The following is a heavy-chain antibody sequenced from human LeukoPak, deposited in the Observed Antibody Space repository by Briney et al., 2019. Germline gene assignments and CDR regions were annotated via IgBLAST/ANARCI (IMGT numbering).Heavy chain of an antibody. D-gene: IGHD6-13*01. Sequence: GGSLRLSCAASGFTFTSYSMNWVRQAPGKGLEWVSTISGGGGSTYYADSVKGRFTISRDNSKNTLYLQMNSLRTEDAAVYYCAITRGIGLSFDYWGQGTLVTVSS. V-gene: IGHV3-23*01. CDR2: ISGGGGST. CDR3: AITRGIGLSFDY. J-gene: IGHJ4*02. CDR1: GFTFTSYS.